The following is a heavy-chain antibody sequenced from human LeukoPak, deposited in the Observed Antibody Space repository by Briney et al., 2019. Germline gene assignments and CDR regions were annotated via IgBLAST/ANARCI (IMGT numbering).Heavy chain of an antibody. Sequence: PSETLSLTCTVPGGSISSYYWSWIRQPPGKGLEWIGYIYYSGSTNYNPSLKSRVTISVDTSKNQFSLKLSSVTAADTAVYYCARAVAGQNFDYWGQGTLVTVSS. D-gene: IGHD6-19*01. J-gene: IGHJ4*02. V-gene: IGHV4-59*08. CDR2: IYYSGST. CDR3: ARAVAGQNFDY. CDR1: GGSISSYY.